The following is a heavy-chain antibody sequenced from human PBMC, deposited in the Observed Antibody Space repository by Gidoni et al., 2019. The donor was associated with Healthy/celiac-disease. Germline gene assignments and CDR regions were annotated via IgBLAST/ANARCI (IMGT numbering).Heavy chain of an antibody. Sequence: QVQLVESGGGVVQPGRSLRLSCAASGFTFSSYGMHWVRQAPGKGLEWVAVIWYDGSNKYYADSVKGRFTISRDNSKNTLYLQMNSLRAEDTAVYYCARDQTYDSSGYYLLWGQGTLVTVSS. D-gene: IGHD3-22*01. CDR1: GFTFSSYG. CDR3: ARDQTYDSSGYYLL. J-gene: IGHJ4*02. V-gene: IGHV3-33*01. CDR2: IWYDGSNK.